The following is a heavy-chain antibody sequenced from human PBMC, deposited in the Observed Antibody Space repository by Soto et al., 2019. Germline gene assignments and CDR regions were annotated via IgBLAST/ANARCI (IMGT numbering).Heavy chain of an antibody. CDR2: IFYSGST. CDR3: ARTKTLNWFDP. V-gene: IGHV4-31*03. Sequence: PSETLSLTCTVSGGSISSGGYYWSWIRQHLGKGLECIGYIFYSGSTYYNPSLKSRVTISVDTSKNQFSLKLSSVTAADTAVYYCARTKTLNWFDPWGQGTLVTVSS. J-gene: IGHJ5*02. CDR1: GGSISSGGYY.